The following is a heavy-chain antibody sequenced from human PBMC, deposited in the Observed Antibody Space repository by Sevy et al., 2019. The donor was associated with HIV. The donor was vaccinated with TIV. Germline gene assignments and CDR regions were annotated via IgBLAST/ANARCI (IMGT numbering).Heavy chain of an antibody. CDR1: GFTFSSYD. J-gene: IGHJ3*02. D-gene: IGHD3-9*01. Sequence: GGSLRLSCAASGFTFSSYDMHWVRQATGKGLEWVSAIGTAGDTYYPGSVKGRFTISRENAKNSLYLQMNSLRAGDTAVYYCGNDKGMGAFDIWGQGTMVTVSS. CDR2: IGTAGDT. V-gene: IGHV3-13*01. CDR3: GNDKGMGAFDI.